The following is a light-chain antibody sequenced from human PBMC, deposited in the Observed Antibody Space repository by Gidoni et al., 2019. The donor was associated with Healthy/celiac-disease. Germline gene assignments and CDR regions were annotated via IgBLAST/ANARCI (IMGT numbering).Light chain of an antibody. V-gene: IGKV1-27*01. CDR2: AAS. J-gene: IGKJ3*01. CDR3: QSHNSAPFT. Sequence: DIQMTQSPSSLSASAGDRVTITSRASQGISNHLAWYQQKPGKVPKLLIYAASTLRSGVPSRFSGRGSGTGFTLTISSLQPEDFATYYCQSHNSAPFTFXPXTKVDIK. CDR1: QGISNH.